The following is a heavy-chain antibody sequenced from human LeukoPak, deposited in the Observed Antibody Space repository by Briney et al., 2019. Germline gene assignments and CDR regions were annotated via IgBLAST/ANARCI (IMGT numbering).Heavy chain of an antibody. D-gene: IGHD6-13*01. CDR1: GFTFSGYW. J-gene: IGHJ4*02. CDR3: ARDPITQYSSSYDY. Sequence: GGSLRLSCAASGFTFSGYWMSWVRQAPGKGLEWVSSISSSSSYIYYADSVKGRFTISRDNAKNSLYLQMNSLRAEDTAVYYCARDPITQYSSSYDYWGQGTLVTVSS. V-gene: IGHV3-21*01. CDR2: ISSSSSYI.